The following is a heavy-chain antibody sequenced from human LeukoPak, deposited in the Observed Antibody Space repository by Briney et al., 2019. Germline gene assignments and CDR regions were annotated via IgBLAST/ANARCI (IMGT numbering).Heavy chain of an antibody. CDR2: ISSSSSYI. J-gene: IGHJ4*02. CDR3: ARVISSGYYGPSFDY. V-gene: IGHV3-21*01. CDR1: GFTFSSYS. D-gene: IGHD3-22*01. Sequence: PGGSLRLSCAASGFTFSSYSMNWVRQAPGKGLEWVSSISSSSSYIYYADSVKGRFTISRDNAKNSLYLQMNSLRAEDTGVYYCARVISSGYYGPSFDYWGQGTLVTVSS.